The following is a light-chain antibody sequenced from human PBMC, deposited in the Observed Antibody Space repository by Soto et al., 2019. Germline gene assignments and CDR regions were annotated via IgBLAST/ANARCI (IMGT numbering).Light chain of an antibody. J-gene: IGKJ1*01. V-gene: IGKV3-11*01. Sequence: EIEVTQSPATLSLSPGERATLSCRASQSVSSFLAWYQQKPGQAPRLLIYDASNRATGILARFTGSGSGTDFTLTISRLEPEDFAVYYCQHYGSSRTFSQGTKVDIK. CDR1: QSVSSF. CDR3: QHYGSSRT. CDR2: DAS.